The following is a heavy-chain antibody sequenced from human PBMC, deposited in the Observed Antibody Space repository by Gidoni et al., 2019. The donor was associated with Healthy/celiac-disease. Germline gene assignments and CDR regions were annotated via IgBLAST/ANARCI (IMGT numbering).Heavy chain of an antibody. D-gene: IGHD2-2*01. V-gene: IGHV3-30*18. J-gene: IGHJ6*02. CDR3: AKDLGSTSCCSMDV. CDR2: ISYDGSNK. Sequence: QVQMVESGGGVVQPGRSLRLSCAASGFTLSSSGMHWVRQAPGKGLEWVAVISYDGSNKDYADSVKGRFTISRDNSKNTLYLQMNSLRAEDTAVYYCAKDLGSTSCCSMDVWGRGTTVTVSS. CDR1: GFTLSSSG.